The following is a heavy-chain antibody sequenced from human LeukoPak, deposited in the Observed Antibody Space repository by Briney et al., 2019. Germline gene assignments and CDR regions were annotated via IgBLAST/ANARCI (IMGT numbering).Heavy chain of an antibody. Sequence: PGGSLRLSFAASGXTFSSYEMNWVRQAPGKALEWVSYISDSGSTIYYADSLKGRFTISRDNAKKSLYLQMNSLRAEDTAVYYCARSWIGTTHWYFDYWGQGTLVTVSS. CDR3: ARSWIGTTHWYFDY. CDR1: GXTFSSYE. J-gene: IGHJ4*02. CDR2: ISDSGSTI. D-gene: IGHD1-1*01. V-gene: IGHV3-48*03.